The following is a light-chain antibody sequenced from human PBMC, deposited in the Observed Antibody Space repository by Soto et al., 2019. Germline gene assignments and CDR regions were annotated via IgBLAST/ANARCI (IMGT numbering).Light chain of an antibody. J-gene: IGKJ1*01. Sequence: DIQMTQSPSILSASVGDRVTITCRASQYISSWLAWYQQKPGKAPKLLIYKASSLESGVPSRFSGSGSGTEFTLTISSLQPDDFATYYCQQYNSQSTFGQGTQVEIK. CDR1: QYISSW. CDR2: KAS. V-gene: IGKV1-5*03. CDR3: QQYNSQST.